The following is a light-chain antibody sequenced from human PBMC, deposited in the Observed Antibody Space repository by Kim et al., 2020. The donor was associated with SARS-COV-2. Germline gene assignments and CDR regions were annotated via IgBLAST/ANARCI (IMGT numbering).Light chain of an antibody. CDR3: QQHSNWRRT. V-gene: IGKV3-11*01. J-gene: IGKJ4*02. Sequence: EIVLTQSPATLSLSPGERATLSCRANQSVNTNLAWYQQKTGQAPRLLIYDASHRATGIPARFSGSGSGTDFTLTISSLEPQDFAVYYCQQHSNWRRTFGGGTKVDIK. CDR1: QSVNTN. CDR2: DAS.